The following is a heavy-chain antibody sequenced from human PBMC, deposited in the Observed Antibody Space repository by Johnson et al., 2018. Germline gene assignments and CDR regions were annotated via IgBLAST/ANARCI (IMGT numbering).Heavy chain of an antibody. CDR2: IWYDGSNK. CDR1: GFTFSSYG. J-gene: IGHJ6*02. CDR3: TRRGTAVRPLGMDV. D-gene: IGHD6-6*01. Sequence: QVQLVQSGGGVVQPGRSLRLSCAASGFTFSSYGMHWVRQAPGKGLEWVAVIWYDGSNKYYADSVKGRFTISRDNSKNTLYLQMNSLRAEDTAVYYCTRRGTAVRPLGMDVWGQGTTVTVSS. V-gene: IGHV3-33*01.